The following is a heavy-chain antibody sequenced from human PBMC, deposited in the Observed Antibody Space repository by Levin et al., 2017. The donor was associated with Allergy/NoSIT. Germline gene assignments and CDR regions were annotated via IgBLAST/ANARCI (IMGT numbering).Heavy chain of an antibody. CDR3: AKGLGGVAATGAFDI. J-gene: IGHJ3*02. Sequence: SLKISCAASGFSFDDYAMHWVRQAPGKGLEWVSDISWNSGSIGYADSVKGRFTISRDNAKNSLYLQMNSLRPEDTALYYCAKGLGGVAATGAFDIWGQGTMVTVSS. D-gene: IGHD2-15*01. CDR2: ISWNSGSI. CDR1: GFSFDDYA. V-gene: IGHV3-9*01.